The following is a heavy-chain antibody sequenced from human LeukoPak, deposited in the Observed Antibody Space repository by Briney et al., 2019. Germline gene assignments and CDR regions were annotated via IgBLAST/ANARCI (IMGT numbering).Heavy chain of an antibody. CDR3: AIFRPVTPYYYYFAFDV. D-gene: IGHD4-17*01. J-gene: IGHJ6*02. V-gene: IGHV4-34*01. CDR1: GGPFSGHY. Sequence: SETLSLTCAVSGGPFSGHYWSWIRQPPGRGLEWMGEISQSGTTDYNPSLKSRVAMSVDTSKNTFSLKLSSVTAADTAVYYCAIFRPVTPYYYYFAFDVWGQGTTVTVSS. CDR2: ISQSGTT.